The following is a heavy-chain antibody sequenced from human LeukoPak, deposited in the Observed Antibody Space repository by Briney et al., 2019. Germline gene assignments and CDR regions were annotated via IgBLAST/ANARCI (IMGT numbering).Heavy chain of an antibody. CDR1: GGSISSSSYY. CDR2: IYYSGST. V-gene: IGHV4-39*01. CDR3: ARHEQQLVWVDYYYYMDV. D-gene: IGHD6-6*01. J-gene: IGHJ6*03. Sequence: KPSDTLSLTRTVSGGSISSSSYYWGWIRHPPGKGLQWIGSIYYSGSTYYNPSLKSRVTISVDTSKNQFSLKLSSVTAADTAVYYCARHEQQLVWVDYYYYMDVWGKGTTVTVSS.